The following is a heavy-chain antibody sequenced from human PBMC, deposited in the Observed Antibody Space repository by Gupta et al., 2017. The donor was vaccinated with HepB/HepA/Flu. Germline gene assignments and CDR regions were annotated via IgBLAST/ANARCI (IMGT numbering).Heavy chain of an antibody. J-gene: IGHJ1*01. CDR3: ARVAVTGLAYFQH. V-gene: IGHV1-2*02. Sequence: QVQLVQSGAAMKEPGASGKVSCKASGYTLTDYWLPWLRQAPGQGLEWMGNINPNTTFTVYAQKFQGRVTITRDTSISTVYMEVSRLRSDDTAVYYCARVAVTGLAYFQHWGQGTLVTVSS. CDR1: GYTLTDYW. D-gene: IGHD6-19*01. CDR2: INPNTTFT.